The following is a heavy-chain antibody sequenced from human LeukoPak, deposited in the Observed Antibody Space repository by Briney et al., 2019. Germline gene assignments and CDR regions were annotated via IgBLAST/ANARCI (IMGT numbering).Heavy chain of an antibody. D-gene: IGHD3-10*01. Sequence: PSETLSLTCSVSDGSVSSSTNYWGWIRQPPGKGLEWIGNVFYSGETYYNPSLKSRVTMSVDTSRNQFSLKMISVTAADTAVYYCVRDPVIETGAAFDIWGPGTKVTVAS. V-gene: IGHV4-39*07. CDR2: VFYSGET. J-gene: IGHJ3*02. CDR1: DGSVSSSTNY. CDR3: VRDPVIETGAAFDI.